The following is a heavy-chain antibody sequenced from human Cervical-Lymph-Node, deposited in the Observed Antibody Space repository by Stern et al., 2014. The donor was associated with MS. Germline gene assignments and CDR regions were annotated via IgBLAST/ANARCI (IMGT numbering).Heavy chain of an antibody. V-gene: IGHV4-30-4*01. Sequence: QVQLVESGPGLVQPSQTLSLSCIVSDGSISSGDYYWGWHAPPPGQGLVWIGYIYFSGRTYYNPSLKSLLTISLEPYKTQFSLNVNSVTSADAAVYCCARGQWLVTPFDYWGQGTLVSVSS. CDR1: DGSISSGDYY. CDR2: IYFSGRT. J-gene: IGHJ4*02. D-gene: IGHD6-19*01. CDR3: ARGQWLVTPFDY.